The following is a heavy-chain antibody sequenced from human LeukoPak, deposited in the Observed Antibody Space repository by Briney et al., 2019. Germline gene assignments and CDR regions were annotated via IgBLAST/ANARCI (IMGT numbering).Heavy chain of an antibody. CDR3: ARDVGHLDSIIQQWLVPEYFQH. D-gene: IGHD6-19*01. CDR1: GYTFTGYY. J-gene: IGHJ1*01. CDR2: INPNSGGT. Sequence: ASVKVSCKASGYTFTGYYMHWVRQAPGQGLEWMGWINPNSGGTNYAQKFQGRVTMTRDTSISTAYMELSRLRSDDTAVYYCARDVGHLDSIIQQWLVPEYFQHWGQGTLVTVSS. V-gene: IGHV1-2*02.